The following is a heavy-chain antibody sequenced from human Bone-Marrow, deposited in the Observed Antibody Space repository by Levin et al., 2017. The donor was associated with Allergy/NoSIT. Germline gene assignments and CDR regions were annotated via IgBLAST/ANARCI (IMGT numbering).Heavy chain of an antibody. D-gene: IGHD2/OR15-2a*01. CDR2: ITASGDKT. V-gene: IGHV3-23*01. J-gene: IGHJ4*02. Sequence: GGSLRLSCAASGFTFNRYALIWVRQAPGKGPEWVSSITASGDKTYVSDFARGRFTVSRDNSKNTVYLQMNSLRAEDTAIYYCAKDLSPNIGFDYWGQGTLVTVSS. CDR3: AKDLSPNIGFDY. CDR1: GFTFNRYA.